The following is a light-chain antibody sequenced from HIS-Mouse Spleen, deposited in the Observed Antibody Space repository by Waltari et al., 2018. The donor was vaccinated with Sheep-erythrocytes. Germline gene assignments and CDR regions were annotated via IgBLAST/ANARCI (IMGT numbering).Light chain of an antibody. Sequence: SYELTQPPSVSVSPGQTARITCPGDALPKQYANWYQQKPGQAPVLGIYKDSERPSGIPERFSGSSSGTTVTLTISGVQAEDEADYYCQSADSSGTYPVFGGGTKLTVL. CDR3: QSADSSGTYPV. CDR2: KDS. J-gene: IGLJ2*01. V-gene: IGLV3-25*03. CDR1: ALPKQY.